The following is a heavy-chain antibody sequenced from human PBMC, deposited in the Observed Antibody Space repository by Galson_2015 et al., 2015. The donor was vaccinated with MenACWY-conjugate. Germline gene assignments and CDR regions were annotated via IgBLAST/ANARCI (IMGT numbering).Heavy chain of an antibody. CDR1: GFTFSSYN. V-gene: IGHV3-48*04. CDR3: ARVVVVDRGHTPLDY. J-gene: IGHJ4*02. D-gene: IGHD2-21*01. CDR2: ISSSSSTI. Sequence: SLRLSCAASGFTFSSYNMNWVRQAPGKGPEWVSYISSSSSTIYYADSVKGRFTISRDNAKNSLYLQMNSLRAEDTAVYYCARVVVVDRGHTPLDYWGQGTLVIVSS.